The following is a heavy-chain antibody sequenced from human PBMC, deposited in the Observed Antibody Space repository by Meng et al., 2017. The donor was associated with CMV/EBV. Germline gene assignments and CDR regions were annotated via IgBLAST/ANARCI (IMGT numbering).Heavy chain of an antibody. CDR1: GFTFGDYA. J-gene: IGHJ4*02. D-gene: IGHD2-15*01. Sequence: GGSLRLSCTASGFTFGDYAMSWVRQAPGKGLEWVGFIRSKAYGGTTEYAASVKGRFTISRDDSKSIAYLQMNSLKTEDTAVYYCTRDLPSLQYCSGGSCYSYDYWGQGTLVTVSS. V-gene: IGHV3-49*04. CDR2: IRSKAYGGTT. CDR3: TRDLPSLQYCSGGSCYSYDY.